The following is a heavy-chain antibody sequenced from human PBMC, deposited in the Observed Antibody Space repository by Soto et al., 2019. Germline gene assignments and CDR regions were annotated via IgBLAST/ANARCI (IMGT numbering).Heavy chain of an antibody. CDR2: ISESGGST. V-gene: IGHV3-23*01. Sequence: GGSLRLSCAASGFSFSDYAMSWVRQAPGKGLEWVSVISESGGSTHYADSVRGRFTVSRDNSKNSLSLRMNSLRDEDTAVYFCAKRSPYSSGWYSPIFDYWGQGALVTVSS. D-gene: IGHD6-13*01. CDR1: GFSFSDYA. J-gene: IGHJ4*02. CDR3: AKRSPYSSGWYSPIFDY.